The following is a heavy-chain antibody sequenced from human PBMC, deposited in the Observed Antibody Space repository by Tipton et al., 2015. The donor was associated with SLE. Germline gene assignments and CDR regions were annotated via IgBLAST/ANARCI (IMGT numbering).Heavy chain of an antibody. D-gene: IGHD3-16*01. Sequence: GLVKPSQTLSLTCAVYGESFTGYFWTWIRQPPGKGLEWVSAISGSGGSTYYADSVKGRFTISRDNSKNTLYLQMNSLRAEDTAVYYCAKDGFVGAPFDYWGQGTLVTVSS. V-gene: IGHV3-23*01. CDR2: ISGSGGST. J-gene: IGHJ4*02. CDR1: GESFTGYF. CDR3: AKDGFVGAPFDY.